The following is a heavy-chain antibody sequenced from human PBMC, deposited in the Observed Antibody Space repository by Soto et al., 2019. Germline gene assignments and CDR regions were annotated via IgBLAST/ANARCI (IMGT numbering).Heavy chain of an antibody. V-gene: IGHV4-34*01. CDR2: INHSGST. D-gene: IGHD3-3*01. J-gene: IGHJ3*02. Sequence: QVQLQQWGAGLLKPSETLSLTCAVYGGSFSGYYWSWIRQPPGKGLEWIGEINHSGSTNYNPSLKSRVTISVDTSKNQFSLKLSSVTAADTAVYYCARGLKEYYDFWSGYYTGIAFDIWGQRTMVTVSS. CDR3: ARGLKEYYDFWSGYYTGIAFDI. CDR1: GGSFSGYY.